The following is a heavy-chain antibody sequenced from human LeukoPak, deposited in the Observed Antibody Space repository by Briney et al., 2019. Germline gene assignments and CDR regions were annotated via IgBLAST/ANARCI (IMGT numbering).Heavy chain of an antibody. CDR2: TSADDSDK. D-gene: IGHD3-3*01. J-gene: IGHJ4*02. CDR3: AKEGESGYSGGFDH. Sequence: GGSLRLSCAASGFIFSRHGMHWVRQAPGKGLEWMAFTSADDSDKYYADSVKGRFTISRDNSKNTLYLQLNRLSAEDTAMYYCAKEGESGYSGGFDHWGQGTLVTVSS. CDR1: GFIFSRHG. V-gene: IGHV3-30*18.